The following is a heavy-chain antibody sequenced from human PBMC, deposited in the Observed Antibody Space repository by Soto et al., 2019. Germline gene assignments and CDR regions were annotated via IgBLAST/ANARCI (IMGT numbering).Heavy chain of an antibody. Sequence: AASVKVSCKASGYTFTSYGISWVRQAPGQGLEWMGWISAYNGNTNYAQKLQGRVTMTTDTSTSTAYMELRSLRSDDTAVYYCARDEMSKTYYDFWSGYYRAPNDAFDIWRQGTMVSVSS. CDR1: GYTFTSYG. CDR3: ARDEMSKTYYDFWSGYYRAPNDAFDI. CDR2: ISAYNGNT. J-gene: IGHJ3*02. D-gene: IGHD3-3*01. V-gene: IGHV1-18*04.